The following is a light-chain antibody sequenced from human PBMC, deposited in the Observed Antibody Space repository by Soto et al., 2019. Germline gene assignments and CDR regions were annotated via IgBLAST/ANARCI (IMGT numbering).Light chain of an antibody. CDR2: DVS. V-gene: IGLV2-11*01. CDR3: CSYAGSNTFDV. CDR1: SSDVGGYNY. J-gene: IGLJ1*01. Sequence: QSVLTQPRSVSGSPGQSVTISCTGTSSDVGGYNYVSWYQHHPGKAPKLMIFDVSKRPSGVPDRFSGSKSGNTASLTISGRQAEDEADYYCCSYAGSNTFDVFGTGTKLTVL.